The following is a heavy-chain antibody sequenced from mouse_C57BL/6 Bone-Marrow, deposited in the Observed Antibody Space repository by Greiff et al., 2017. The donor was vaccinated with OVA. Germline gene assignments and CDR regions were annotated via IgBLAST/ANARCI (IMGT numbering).Heavy chain of an antibody. CDR2: ISGGGGNT. D-gene: IGHD2-3*01. V-gene: IGHV5-9*01. J-gene: IGHJ4*01. CDR1: GFTFSSYT. CDR3: ARRDGYYLFWYAMDY. Sequence: EVKLVESGGGLVKPGGSLKLSCAASGFTFSSYTMSWVRQTPEKRLEWVATISGGGGNTYYPDSVKGRFTISRDNAKNTLYLQMSSLRSEDTALYDCARRDGYYLFWYAMDYWGQGTSVTVSS.